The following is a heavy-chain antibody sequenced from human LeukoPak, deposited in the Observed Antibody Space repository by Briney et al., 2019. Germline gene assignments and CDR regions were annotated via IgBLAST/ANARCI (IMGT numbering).Heavy chain of an antibody. J-gene: IGHJ3*02. CDR3: ASPRFGESPDAFDI. D-gene: IGHD3-10*01. CDR2: ISSSSSTI. V-gene: IGHV3-48*04. CDR1: GFTFSSYS. Sequence: GGSLRLSCAASGFTFSSYSMNWVRQAPGKGLEWVSYISSSSSTIYYADSVKGRFTISRDNAKNSLYLQMNSLRAEDTAVYYCASPRFGESPDAFDIWGQGTMVTVSS.